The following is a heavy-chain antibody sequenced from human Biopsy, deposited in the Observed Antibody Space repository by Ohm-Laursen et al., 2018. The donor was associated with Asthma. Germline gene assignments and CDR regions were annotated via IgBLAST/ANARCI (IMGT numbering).Heavy chain of an antibody. CDR3: ARGDSSGCSHYYFDY. D-gene: IGHD3-22*01. V-gene: IGHV3-53*01. J-gene: IGHJ4*02. CDR2: IYSGGTS. Sequence: SLRLSCAASGFTVSRDHMFWVRQAPGKGLEWVSVIYSGGTSDTADSVMGRFTISRDFYKNTLYLQMDSLRAEDTAVYYCARGDSSGCSHYYFDYWGQGTLVTVSS. CDR1: GFTVSRDH.